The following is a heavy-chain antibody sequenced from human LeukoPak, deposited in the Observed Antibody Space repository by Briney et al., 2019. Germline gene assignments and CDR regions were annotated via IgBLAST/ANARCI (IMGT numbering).Heavy chain of an antibody. CDR2: VIPGGGGA. CDR1: GYTFTSYY. V-gene: IGHV1-46*01. Sequence: APVKVSCKASGYTFTSYYIHWVRQAPGQGLEWMGVVIPGGGGASYAQQFQDRVTMTRDMSTSTVYMELSSLRSEDTALYYCARGFTRIYYFDYWGQGSLVSVSS. D-gene: IGHD1-1*01. CDR3: ARGFTRIYYFDY. J-gene: IGHJ4*02.